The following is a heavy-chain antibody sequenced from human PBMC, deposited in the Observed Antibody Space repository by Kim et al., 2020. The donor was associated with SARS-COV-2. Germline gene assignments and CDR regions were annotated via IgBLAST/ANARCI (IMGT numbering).Heavy chain of an antibody. CDR1: GGTFSSYA. D-gene: IGHD5-18*01. V-gene: IGHV1-69*13. Sequence: SVKVSCKASGGTFSSYAISWVRQAPGQGLEWMGGIIPIFGTANYAQKFQGRVTITADESTSTAYMELSSLRSEDTAVYYCAKMDTAMVKGTYYYYGMDVWGQGTTVTVSS. CDR2: IIPIFGTA. CDR3: AKMDTAMVKGTYYYYGMDV. J-gene: IGHJ6*02.